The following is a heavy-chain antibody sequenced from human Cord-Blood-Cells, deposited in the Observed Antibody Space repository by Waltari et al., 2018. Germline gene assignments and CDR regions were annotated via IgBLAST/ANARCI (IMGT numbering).Heavy chain of an antibody. V-gene: IGHV4-34*01. CDR3: ARLAVAGTGDAFDI. CDR2: INHSGST. CDR1: GGSFSGYY. D-gene: IGHD6-19*01. J-gene: IGHJ3*02. Sequence: QVQLQQWGAGLLTPSETLSLTCAAYGGSFSGYYWSWIRQPPGKGLEWIGEINHSGSTNYNPSLKSRVNISVDTSKNQFSLKLSSVTAADTAVYYCARLAVAGTGDAFDIWGQGTMVTDSS.